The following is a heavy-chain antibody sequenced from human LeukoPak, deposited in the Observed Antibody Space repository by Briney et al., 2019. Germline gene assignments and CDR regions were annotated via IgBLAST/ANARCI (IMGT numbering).Heavy chain of an antibody. V-gene: IGHV3-21*01. CDR2: VNTVSSYI. J-gene: IGHJ4*02. CDR3: ARLRRNSDTSGYYYYYDY. D-gene: IGHD3-22*01. CDR1: GFTFSSYS. Sequence: GGSLRLSCAASGFTFSSYSFNWVPQAPGKGLEWVSSVNTVSSYIYYADSVRGRFTISRDNADNSLYLQMNGLRAEDTGVYYCARLRRNSDTSGYYYYYDYRGQGTLVTVSS.